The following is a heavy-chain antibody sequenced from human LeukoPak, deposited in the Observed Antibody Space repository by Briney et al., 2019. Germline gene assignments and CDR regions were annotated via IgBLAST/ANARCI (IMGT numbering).Heavy chain of an antibody. Sequence: GGSLRLSCAAAGFTFSDYYMSWIRQAPGKGREWVSYMSSSSSYINYADSVKGRLTISRDNAKNSLYLQMNSLRAEDTAVYYCARDRYILTGYYYFDYWGQGTLVTVSS. V-gene: IGHV3-11*06. J-gene: IGHJ4*02. CDR3: ARDRYILTGYYYFDY. CDR2: MSSSSSYI. D-gene: IGHD3-9*01. CDR1: GFTFSDYY.